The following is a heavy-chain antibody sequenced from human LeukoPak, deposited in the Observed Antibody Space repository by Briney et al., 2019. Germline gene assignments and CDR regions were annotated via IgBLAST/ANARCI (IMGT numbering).Heavy chain of an antibody. V-gene: IGHV3-23*01. CDR3: AKDLGIAVAGTHDY. J-gene: IGHJ4*02. Sequence: GGSLRLSCAASGFTFSSYGMSWVRQAPGKGLEWVSAISGSGGSTYYADSVKGRFTISRDNSKNTLYLQMNSLRAEDTAVYYCAKDLGIAVAGTHDYWGQGTLVTVSS. D-gene: IGHD6-19*01. CDR1: GFTFSSYG. CDR2: ISGSGGST.